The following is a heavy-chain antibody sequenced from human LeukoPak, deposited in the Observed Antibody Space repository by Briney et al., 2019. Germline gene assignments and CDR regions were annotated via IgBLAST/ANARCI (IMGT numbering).Heavy chain of an antibody. J-gene: IGHJ4*02. Sequence: KPSETLSLTCTVSGGSISNYYWSWIRQPPGKGLEWIGYIYNSGSTKYNPSVQSRSTISVDTTKKQFSLKLSSVTAADTAVYYCARGEGYSSGWLYWGQGTLVTVSS. CDR2: IYNSGST. V-gene: IGHV4-59*01. D-gene: IGHD6-19*01. CDR1: GGSISNYY. CDR3: ARGEGYSSGWLY.